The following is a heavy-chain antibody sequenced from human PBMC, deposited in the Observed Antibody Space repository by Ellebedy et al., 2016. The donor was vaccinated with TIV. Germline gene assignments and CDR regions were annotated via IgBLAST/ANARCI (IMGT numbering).Heavy chain of an antibody. CDR1: GFTFSNYV. CDR3: ARDQGPVIVYWYFDL. Sequence: PGGSLRLSCAASGFTFSNYVMHWVRQVPGKGLEWVAVISYDGSIKYYADSVKGRFTISRDNSKNTLYLQMNSLRAEDTAVYYCARDQGPVIVYWYFDLWGRGTLVTVSS. CDR2: ISYDGSIK. V-gene: IGHV3-30-3*01. J-gene: IGHJ2*01. D-gene: IGHD3-22*01.